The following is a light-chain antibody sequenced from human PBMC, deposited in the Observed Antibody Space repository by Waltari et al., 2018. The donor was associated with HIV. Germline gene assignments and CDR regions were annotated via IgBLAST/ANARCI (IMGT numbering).Light chain of an antibody. V-gene: IGLV1-47*01. CDR1: CSNIRRNY. CDR3: AAWGDSLTSFV. J-gene: IGLJ1*01. CDR2: RNN. Sequence: QSVLTQPPSASETPAQRVTISCSGSCSNIRRNYVYWSQHRPGTPPKLLIYRNNQRPSGVPDRFSGSKSGTSASLAISGLRSEDEADYYCAAWGDSLTSFVFGTGTKVTVL.